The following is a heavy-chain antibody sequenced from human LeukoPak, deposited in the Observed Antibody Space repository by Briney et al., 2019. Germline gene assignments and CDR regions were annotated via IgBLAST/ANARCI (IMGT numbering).Heavy chain of an antibody. CDR1: GFTFSSYA. CDR3: AKTALDSSGYPTWFQH. J-gene: IGHJ1*01. CDR2: ISGSGGST. Sequence: GGSLRLSCAASGFTFSSYAMSWVRQAPGKGLEWVSAISGSGGSTYYADSVKGRFTISRDNSKNTLYLQMNSLRAEDTAVYYCAKTALDSSGYPTWFQHWGQGTLVTVSP. V-gene: IGHV3-23*01. D-gene: IGHD3-22*01.